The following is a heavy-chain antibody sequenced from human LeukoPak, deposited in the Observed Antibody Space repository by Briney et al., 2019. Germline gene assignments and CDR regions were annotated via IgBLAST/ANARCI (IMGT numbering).Heavy chain of an antibody. CDR1: GGSFSGYY. CDR2: INHSGST. Sequence: SETLSLTCAVYGGSFSGYYWSWIRQPPGKGLEWIGEINHSGSTNYNPSLKSRVTISVDTSKNQFSLKLSSVTAADTAAYYCARGRRGLWFGELYPTTWGQGTLVTVSS. J-gene: IGHJ5*02. D-gene: IGHD3-10*01. V-gene: IGHV4-34*01. CDR3: ARGRRGLWFGELYPTT.